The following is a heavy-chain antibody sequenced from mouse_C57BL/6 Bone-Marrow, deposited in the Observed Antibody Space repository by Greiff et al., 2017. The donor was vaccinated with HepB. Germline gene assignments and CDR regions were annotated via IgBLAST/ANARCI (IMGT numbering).Heavy chain of an antibody. J-gene: IGHJ4*01. D-gene: IGHD2-5*01. V-gene: IGHV1-81*01. Sequence: QVQLQQSGAELARPGASVKLSCKASGYTFTSYGISWVKQRTGQGLEWIGEIYPRSGNTYYNEKFKGKATLTADKSSSTAYMELRSLTSEDSAVYFCASGTILTHYYAMDYWGQGTSVTVSS. CDR2: IYPRSGNT. CDR3: ASGTILTHYYAMDY. CDR1: GYTFTSYG.